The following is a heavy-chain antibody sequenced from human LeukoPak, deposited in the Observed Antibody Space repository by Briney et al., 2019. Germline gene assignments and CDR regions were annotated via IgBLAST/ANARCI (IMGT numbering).Heavy chain of an antibody. D-gene: IGHD3-22*01. CDR1: GFTFSSYS. Sequence: GGSLRLSCAASGFTFSSYSMNWVRQAPGKGLERVSSISSSSSYIYYADSVKGRFTISRDNAKNSLYLQMNSLRAEDTAVYYCARDRASGITMIVVVTHGFDPWGQGTLVTVSS. CDR3: ARDRASGITMIVVVTHGFDP. CDR2: ISSSSSYI. J-gene: IGHJ5*02. V-gene: IGHV3-21*01.